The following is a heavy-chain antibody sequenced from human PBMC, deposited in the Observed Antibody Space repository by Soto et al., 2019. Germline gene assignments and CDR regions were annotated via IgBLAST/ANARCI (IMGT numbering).Heavy chain of an antibody. CDR2: IRGKAFGGTT. J-gene: IGHJ5*02. CDR3: ATTSSTSWTAFQT. D-gene: IGHD2-21*02. Sequence: GGSLRLSCTASGFILGDYALSWFRQAPGKGLEWVGFIRGKAFGGTTEYAASVKGRFTISRDDSKSIAYLQMNSLRIEDTAVYYCATTSSTSWTAFQTWGQGTMVTVSS. CDR1: GFILGDYA. V-gene: IGHV3-49*03.